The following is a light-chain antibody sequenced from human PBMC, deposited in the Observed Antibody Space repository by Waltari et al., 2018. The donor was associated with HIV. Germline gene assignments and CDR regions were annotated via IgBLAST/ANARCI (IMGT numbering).Light chain of an antibody. CDR1: ALAKKY. CDR2: EDT. Sequence: SYELTQPPSVSVSPGQTARITCSGDALAKKYAYWYQQKSGQAPVRVIYEDTKRPSGIPARVSGSSSGAMATLTISGAQLDDEGDYHCYSTDSSGYLFVFGTGTKVTVL. CDR3: YSTDSSGYLFV. V-gene: IGLV3-10*01. J-gene: IGLJ1*01.